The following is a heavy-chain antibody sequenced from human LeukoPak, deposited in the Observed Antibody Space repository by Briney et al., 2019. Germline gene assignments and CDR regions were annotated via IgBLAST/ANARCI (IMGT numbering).Heavy chain of an antibody. CDR2: ISSSSRDI. J-gene: IGHJ4*02. CDR3: VREAAATLFDY. CDR1: GFTFSSFT. D-gene: IGHD1-26*01. V-gene: IGHV3-21*01. Sequence: GSLRLSCAASGFTFSSFTMNWVRQAPGKGLEWVAAISSSSRDIFYADPVKGRFSISRDNTQNSLSLQMNSLRAEDTAVYYCVREAAATLFDYWGQGTLVTVSS.